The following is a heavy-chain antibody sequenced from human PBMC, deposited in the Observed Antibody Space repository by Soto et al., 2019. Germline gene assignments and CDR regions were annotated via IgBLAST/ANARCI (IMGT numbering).Heavy chain of an antibody. J-gene: IGHJ6*03. CDR2: ISSSSSTI. V-gene: IGHV3-48*01. Sequence: GGSLRLSCAASGFTFSSYSMNWVRQAPGKGLEWVSYISSSSSTIYYADSVKGRFTISRDNAKNSLYLQMNSLRAEDTAVYYCAKDGLVYQPQSSYYYYMDVWSKGTTVTVSS. CDR1: GFTFSSYS. CDR3: AKDGLVYQPQSSYYYYMDV. D-gene: IGHD2-2*01.